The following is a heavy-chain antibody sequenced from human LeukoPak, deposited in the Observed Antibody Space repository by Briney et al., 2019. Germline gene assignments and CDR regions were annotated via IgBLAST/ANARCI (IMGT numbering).Heavy chain of an antibody. CDR3: ARLVLGSGSRGFDY. J-gene: IGHJ4*02. D-gene: IGHD3-10*01. CDR1: GYIFSSYG. V-gene: IGHV1-18*01. CDR2: INAYNGNT. Sequence: GASVKVSCKASGYIFSSYGISWVLQAPGQGLEWLGWINAYNGNTNYAQKLQGRVTMTTDTSTSTAYMELRSLRSDDTAVFYCARLVLGSGSRGFDYWGQGTLVTVSS.